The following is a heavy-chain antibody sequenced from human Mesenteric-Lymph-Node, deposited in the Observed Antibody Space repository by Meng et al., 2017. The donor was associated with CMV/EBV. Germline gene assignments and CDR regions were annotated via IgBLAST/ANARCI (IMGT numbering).Heavy chain of an antibody. J-gene: IGHJ4*02. D-gene: IGHD4-17*01. Sequence: ASGFTFTSFWMHWGRQAPGKGLVWVSRISSDGSGTTYADSVKGQFTISRDKAKNTLYLQMNSLRAEDTAVYYCARERFDYGDYGLDFWGQGTLVTVSS. V-gene: IGHV3-74*03. CDR1: GFTFTSFW. CDR2: ISSDGSGT. CDR3: ARERFDYGDYGLDF.